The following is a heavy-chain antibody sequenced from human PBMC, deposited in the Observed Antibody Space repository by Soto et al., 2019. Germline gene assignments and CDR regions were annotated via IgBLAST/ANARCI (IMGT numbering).Heavy chain of an antibody. CDR3: AREGMEGSSWSIGFGP. CDR2: INPSGGST. V-gene: IGHV1-46*01. D-gene: IGHD6-13*01. Sequence: ASVKVSCKASGYTFTSYYMHWVRQAPGQGLEWMGIINPSGGSTSYAQKFQGRVTMTRDTSTSTVYMELSSLRSEDTAVYYCAREGMEGSSWSIGFGPWGQGTLVTVSS. CDR1: GYTFTSYY. J-gene: IGHJ5*02.